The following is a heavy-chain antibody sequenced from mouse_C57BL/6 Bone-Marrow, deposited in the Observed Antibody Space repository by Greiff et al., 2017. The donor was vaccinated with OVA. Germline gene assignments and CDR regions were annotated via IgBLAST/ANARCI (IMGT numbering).Heavy chain of an antibody. V-gene: IGHV1-15*01. D-gene: IGHD2-3*01. J-gene: IGHJ4*01. CDR1: GYTFTDYE. CDR2: IDPETGGT. Sequence: QVQLQQSGAELVRPGASVTLSCKASGYTFTDYEMHWVKQTPVHGLEWIGAIDPETGGTAYNQKFKGKAILTADKSSSTAYMELRSLTSEDAAVYYCTRWDGYYSYAMDYWGQGTSVTVSS. CDR3: TRWDGYYSYAMDY.